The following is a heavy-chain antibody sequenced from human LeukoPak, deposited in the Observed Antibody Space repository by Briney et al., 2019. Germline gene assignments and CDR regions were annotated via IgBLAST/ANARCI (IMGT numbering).Heavy chain of an antibody. J-gene: IGHJ4*02. CDR3: ARDLGSPAGVDY. Sequence: GGSLRLSCAASGFTLSSNYMSWVRQAPGKGLEWVSVIYSGGSTYYADSVKGRFTISRDNSKNTLYLQMNSLRAEDTAVYYCARDLGSPAGVDYWGQGTLVTVSS. CDR2: IYSGGST. D-gene: IGHD1-26*01. V-gene: IGHV3-66*02. CDR1: GFTLSSNY.